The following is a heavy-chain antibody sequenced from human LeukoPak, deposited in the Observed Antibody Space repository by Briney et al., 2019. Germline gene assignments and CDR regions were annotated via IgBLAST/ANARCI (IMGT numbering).Heavy chain of an antibody. CDR1: GYTFTSNY. CDR2: INPSGGST. CDR3: ARATVITDDAFDI. V-gene: IGHV1-46*01. D-gene: IGHD4-17*01. Sequence: ASVKVSCKASGYTFTSNYMHWVRQPPGQGLEWMGIINPSGGSTSYAQKFQGRVTMTRDMSTSTVYMELSSLRSEDTAVYYCARATVITDDAFDIRGQGTMVTVSS. J-gene: IGHJ3*02.